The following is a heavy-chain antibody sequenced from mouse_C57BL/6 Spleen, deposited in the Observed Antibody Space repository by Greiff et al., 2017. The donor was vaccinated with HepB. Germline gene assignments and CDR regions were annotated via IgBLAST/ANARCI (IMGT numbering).Heavy chain of an antibody. D-gene: IGHD2-1*01. CDR1: GYTFTSYW. CDR2: IDPSDSYT. Sequence: QVQLQQPGAELVMPGASVKLSCKASGYTFTSYWMHWVKQRPGQGLEWIGEIDPSDSYTNYNQKFKGKSTLTVDKSSSTAYMQLSSLTSEDSAVYSCARSDGNCSSKFAYWGQGTLVTVSA. V-gene: IGHV1-69*01. CDR3: ARSDGNCSSKFAY. J-gene: IGHJ3*01.